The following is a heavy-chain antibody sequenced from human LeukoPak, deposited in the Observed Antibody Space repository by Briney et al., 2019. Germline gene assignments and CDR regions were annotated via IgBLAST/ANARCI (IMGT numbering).Heavy chain of an antibody. CDR2: ISWNSGSI. CDR1: GFTFDDYA. V-gene: IGHV3-9*01. D-gene: IGHD3-22*01. Sequence: GRSLRLSCAASGFTFDDYAMHWVRQAPRKGLEWVSGISWNSGSIGYADSVKGRFTISRDNSKNTLYLQMNSLRAEDTAVYYCARGRPISITMIVVVISDAFDIWGQGTMVTVSS. J-gene: IGHJ3*02. CDR3: ARGRPISITMIVVVISDAFDI.